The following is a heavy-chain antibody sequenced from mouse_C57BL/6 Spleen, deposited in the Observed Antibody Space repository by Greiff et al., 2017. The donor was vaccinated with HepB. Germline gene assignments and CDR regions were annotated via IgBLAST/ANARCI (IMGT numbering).Heavy chain of an antibody. V-gene: IGHV1-39*01. CDR1: GYSFTDYN. D-gene: IGHD3-2*02. CDR2: INPNYGTT. Sequence: EVKLMESGPELVKPGASVKISCKASGYSFTDYNMNWVKQSNGKSLEWIGVINPNYGTTSYNQKFKGKATLTVDQSSSTAYMQLNSLTSEDSAVYYCASRGSSGYEFAYWGQGTLVTVSA. J-gene: IGHJ3*01. CDR3: ASRGSSGYEFAY.